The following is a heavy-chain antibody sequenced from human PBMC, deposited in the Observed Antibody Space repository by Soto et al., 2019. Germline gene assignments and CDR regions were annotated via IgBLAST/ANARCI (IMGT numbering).Heavy chain of an antibody. CDR2: ISSSSSTI. V-gene: IGHV3-48*02. D-gene: IGHD6-13*01. CDR3: ATGLCSSWYYGMDV. Sequence: EVQLVESGGGLVQPGGSLRLSCAASGFTFSSYSMNWVRQAPGKGLEWVSYISSSSSTIYYADSVKGRFTISRDNAKNSLYLHMNSLRDEDTAVYYCATGLCSSWYYGMDVWGQGTTVTVSS. CDR1: GFTFSSYS. J-gene: IGHJ6*02.